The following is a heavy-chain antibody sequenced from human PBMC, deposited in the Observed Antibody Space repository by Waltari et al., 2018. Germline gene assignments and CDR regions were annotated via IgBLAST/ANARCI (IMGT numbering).Heavy chain of an antibody. CDR3: AKDRELERSPIYYFDY. Sequence: QVQLVESGGGVVQPGRSLRLSCAASGFTFRSYGMHWVRQAPGKGLEWVAVIWYDGSNKYYADSVKGRFTISRDNSKNTLYLQMNSLRAEDTAVYYCAKDRELERSPIYYFDYWGQGTLVTVSS. V-gene: IGHV3-33*06. CDR2: IWYDGSNK. J-gene: IGHJ4*02. CDR1: GFTFRSYG. D-gene: IGHD1-1*01.